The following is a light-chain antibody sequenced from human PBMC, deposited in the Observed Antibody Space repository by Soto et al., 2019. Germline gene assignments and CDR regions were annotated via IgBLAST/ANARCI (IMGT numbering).Light chain of an antibody. J-gene: IGKJ2*01. V-gene: IGKV3-20*01. CDR2: GAS. CDR1: QSVSSSY. Sequence: EIVLTQSPGTLSLSPGERATLSCRASQSVSSSYLAWHQQKPGQAPRLLIYGASSRATGIPDRFSGSGSGTDFTLTISRLEPEDFAVYYCQQYGSSPPYTFGQGTKVDIK. CDR3: QQYGSSPPYT.